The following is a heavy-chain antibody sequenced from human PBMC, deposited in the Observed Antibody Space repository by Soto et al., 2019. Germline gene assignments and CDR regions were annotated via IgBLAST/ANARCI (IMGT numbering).Heavy chain of an antibody. CDR2: ISYDGSNK. CDR1: GVTFSSYG. J-gene: IGHJ6*02. CDR3: AKGAPLGYYYYYGMDV. V-gene: IGHV3-30*18. Sequence: PGGSLRLACAASGVTFSSYGMHWVRQAPGKGLEWVAVISYDGSNKYYADSVKGRFTISRDNSKNTLYLQMNSLRAEDTAVYYCAKGAPLGYYYYYGMDVWGQGTTVTVSS.